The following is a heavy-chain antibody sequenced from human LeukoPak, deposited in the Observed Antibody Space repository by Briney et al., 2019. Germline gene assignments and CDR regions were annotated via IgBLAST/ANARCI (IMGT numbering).Heavy chain of an antibody. CDR3: ARHGGTVAINDAFAI. CDR2: IYYSGRT. D-gene: IGHD1/OR15-1a*01. J-gene: IGHJ3*02. V-gene: IGHV4-59*08. Sequence: SETLSLTCTVSSGSIIRYCWNWIRQTPGKPLEGIGDIYYSGRTSYNPSLKRRVTISVDTSHNQFSLRLDSVTAAGTAVYFCARHGGTVAINDAFAIWGQGKMVTVSS. CDR1: SGSIIRYC.